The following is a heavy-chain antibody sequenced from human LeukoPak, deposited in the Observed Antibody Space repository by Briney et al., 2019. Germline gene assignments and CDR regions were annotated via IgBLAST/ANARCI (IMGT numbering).Heavy chain of an antibody. J-gene: IGHJ4*02. CDR3: ANDRGTYLTGTLDD. V-gene: IGHV4-59*01. CDR1: GVSFITWY. D-gene: IGHD7-27*01. CDR2: VYYTGST. Sequence: PSETLSLTCTVAGVSFITWYGSWIRQPPGTGLEWIGYVYYTGSTNYNPSLKSRVTISVDMSKNQSSLKLSSVTAADTAVYYCANDRGTYLTGTLDDWGQGTLVTVSS.